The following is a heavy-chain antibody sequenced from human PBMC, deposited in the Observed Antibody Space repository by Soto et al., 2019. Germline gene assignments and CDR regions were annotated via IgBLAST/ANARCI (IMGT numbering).Heavy chain of an antibody. V-gene: IGHV3-48*02. Sequence: GGSLRLSCAASGFTFSTYSMNWVRQAPGKGLECISYISSSSTIYYADSVKGRFTISRDNAKNSLYLQINSLRDEDTAVYYCARDDSSGCAIVAFDIWGQGTMVTVSS. CDR3: ARDDSSGCAIVAFDI. CDR1: GFTFSTYS. D-gene: IGHD3-22*01. CDR2: ISSSSTI. J-gene: IGHJ3*02.